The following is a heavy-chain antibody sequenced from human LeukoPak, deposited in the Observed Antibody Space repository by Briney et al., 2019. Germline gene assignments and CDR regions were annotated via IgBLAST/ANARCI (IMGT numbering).Heavy chain of an antibody. CDR2: ISAYNGNT. Sequence: ASVKVSCKASGYTFTSYGISWVRQAPGQGLEWMGWISAYNGNTNYAQKLQGRVTMTTDTSTSTAYMELRSLRSDDTAVYYCARDSDYYGSGSYSIEYYYYMDVWGKGTTVTISS. J-gene: IGHJ6*03. CDR3: ARDSDYYGSGSYSIEYYYYMDV. D-gene: IGHD3-10*01. V-gene: IGHV1-18*01. CDR1: GYTFTSYG.